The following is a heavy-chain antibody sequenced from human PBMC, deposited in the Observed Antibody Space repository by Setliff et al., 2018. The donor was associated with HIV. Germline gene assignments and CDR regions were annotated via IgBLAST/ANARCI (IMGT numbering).Heavy chain of an antibody. CDR3: ARPLTTSYYFWGDAFAI. CDR1: GGTFTNFG. V-gene: IGHV1-18*01. J-gene: IGHJ3*02. D-gene: IGHD3-10*02. CDR2: ISAYNGNT. Sequence: GASVKVSCKASGGTFTNFGIGWVRQAPGQGLEWMGWISAYNGNTNYAQKLQGRVTMTTDTSTNTAYMELRSLRSDDTAVYYCARPLTTSYYFWGDAFAIWGQGTMVTVSS.